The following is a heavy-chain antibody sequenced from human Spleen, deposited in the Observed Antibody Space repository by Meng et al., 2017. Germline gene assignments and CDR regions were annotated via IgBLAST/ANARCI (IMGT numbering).Heavy chain of an antibody. CDR3: ATLNWGYFFYAMDV. V-gene: IGHV4-39*07. D-gene: IGHD7-27*01. J-gene: IGHJ6*02. CDR2: IFHSGTT. CDR1: GGSISSSSYY. Sequence: SETLSLTCTVSGGSISSSSYYWGWIRQPPGKGLEYIGRIFHSGTTHYNPSLKSRVTMSIDTSNNQFSLNLNSVTAADTAVYYCATLNWGYFFYAMDVWGQGTMVTVSS.